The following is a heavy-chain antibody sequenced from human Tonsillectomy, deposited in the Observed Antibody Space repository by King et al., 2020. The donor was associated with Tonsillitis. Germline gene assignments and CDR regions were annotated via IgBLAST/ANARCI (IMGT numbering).Heavy chain of an antibody. CDR3: ARSASLSSSWHFDL. V-gene: IGHV1-69*05. D-gene: IGHD6-13*01. CDR2: IIPIFGSA. CDR1: GGTFSSHS. Sequence: QLVQSGAEVKKPGSSVKVSCKASGGTFSSHSISWVRQAPGQGLEWMGAIIPIFGSAYYAQRFQGRVTINADESTDESTSTVYMELSSLRFEDTAVYYGARSASLSSSWHFDLWGRGTLVTVSS. J-gene: IGHJ2*01.